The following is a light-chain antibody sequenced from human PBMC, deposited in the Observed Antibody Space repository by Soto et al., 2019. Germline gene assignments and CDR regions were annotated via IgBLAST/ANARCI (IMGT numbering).Light chain of an antibody. Sequence: EIVLTQSPGTLSLSPGERATLSCRASQSVYSSYLAWYQQKPGQAPRLLIYGASSRATGIPDGFSGSGSGTDFTLNISRLEPEDFEMYYCQQYGSSALTFGGGTKGEIK. CDR1: QSVYSSY. J-gene: IGKJ4*01. CDR3: QQYGSSALT. CDR2: GAS. V-gene: IGKV3-20*01.